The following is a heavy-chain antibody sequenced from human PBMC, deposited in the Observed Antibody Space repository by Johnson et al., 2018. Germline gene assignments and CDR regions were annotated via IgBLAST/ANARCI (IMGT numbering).Heavy chain of an antibody. Sequence: QVQLVQSGGGLVQPGGSLRLSCEGSGFMFSSYSMNWVRQAPGRGLEWVAVISYDGSNKYYADSVKGRFTISRDNSKNTRYLQMNSLRAEDTAVYYCARVLVPIYCRSTSCYGAYYYYLDVWGKGTTVTVSS. D-gene: IGHD2-2*01. V-gene: IGHV3-30*03. CDR2: ISYDGSNK. CDR1: GFMFSSYS. J-gene: IGHJ6*03. CDR3: ARVLVPIYCRSTSCYGAYYYYLDV.